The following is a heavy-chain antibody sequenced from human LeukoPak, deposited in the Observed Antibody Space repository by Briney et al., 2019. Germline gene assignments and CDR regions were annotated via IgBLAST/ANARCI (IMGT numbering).Heavy chain of an antibody. CDR3: ARLSGYSYVIDY. V-gene: IGHV4-61*01. Sequence: KPSQTLSLTCTVSGGSISSGSYYWSWIRQPPGKGLEWIGYIYYSGSTNYNPSLKSRVTISVDTSKNQFSLKLSSVTAADTAVYYCARLSGYSYVIDYWGQGTLVTVSS. D-gene: IGHD5-18*01. CDR1: GGSISSGSYY. J-gene: IGHJ4*02. CDR2: IYYSGST.